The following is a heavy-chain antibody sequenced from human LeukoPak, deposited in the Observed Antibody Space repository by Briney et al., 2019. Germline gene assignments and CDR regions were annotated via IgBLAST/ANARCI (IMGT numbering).Heavy chain of an antibody. J-gene: IGHJ5*02. CDR2: INPSDGSA. CDR3: TRDLVRWKPGGLHGDTRFDP. CDR1: GYTYTSYY. V-gene: IGHV1-46*01. Sequence: GASVKVSCMPSGYTYTSYYHHWVRQAPGQGPEWMGVINPSDGSASYAQKFEGRLTMTRDTSTITLSMELSSLTSDDTAVYYCTRDLVRWKPGGLHGDTRFDPWGQGTLVTVSS. D-gene: IGHD4-23*01.